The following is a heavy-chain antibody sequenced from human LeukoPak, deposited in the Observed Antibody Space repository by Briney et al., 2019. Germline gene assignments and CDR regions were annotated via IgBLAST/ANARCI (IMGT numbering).Heavy chain of an antibody. D-gene: IGHD3-22*01. J-gene: IGHJ4*02. V-gene: IGHV3-30*02. CDR3: ASHKDYYDSSGYYSN. CDR2: IRYDGSNK. CDR1: GFTFSSHG. Sequence: GGSLRLSCVASGFTFSSHGMHWVRQAPGKGLEWVAFIRYDGSNKYYADSAKGRFTISRDNSKNTLYLQMNSLRAEDTAVYYCASHKDYYDSSGYYSNWGQGTLVTVSS.